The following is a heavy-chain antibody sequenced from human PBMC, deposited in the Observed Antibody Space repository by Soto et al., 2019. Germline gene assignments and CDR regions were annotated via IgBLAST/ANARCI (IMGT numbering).Heavy chain of an antibody. CDR2: INHSGST. CDR3: ACQLPDSREELDAFDI. Sequence: SETLSLTCAVYCGSFSGYYWSWIRQPPGKGLEWIGEINHSGSTNYNPSLKSRVTISVDTSKNQFSLKLSSVTAADTAVYYCACQLPDSREELDAFDIWGQGTMVTVSS. D-gene: IGHD3-22*01. J-gene: IGHJ3*02. V-gene: IGHV4-34*01. CDR1: CGSFSGYY.